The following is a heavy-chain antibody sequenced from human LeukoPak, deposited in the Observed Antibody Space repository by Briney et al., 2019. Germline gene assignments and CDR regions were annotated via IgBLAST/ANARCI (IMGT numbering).Heavy chain of an antibody. J-gene: IGHJ4*02. V-gene: IGHV3-66*01. CDR2: IYSGGST. CDR1: GFTFDDYA. D-gene: IGHD6-13*01. CDR3: ARDPAEGFDY. Sequence: GRSLRLSCAASGFTFDDYATHWVRQAPGKGLEWVSVIYSGGSTYYADSVKGRFTISRDNSKNTLYLQMNSLRAEDTAVYYCARDPAEGFDYWGQGTLVTVSS.